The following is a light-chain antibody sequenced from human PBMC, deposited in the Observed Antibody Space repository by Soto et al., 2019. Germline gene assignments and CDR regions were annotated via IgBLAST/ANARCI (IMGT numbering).Light chain of an antibody. CDR3: SSYTSISTLVV. Sequence: QSALTQPDSVSGSPGQSITISCTGTSSDVGGYNYVSWYQQHPGKAPKLMIYDVSNRPSGVSNRFSGSKSGNTSSLTISGLHAEDEADYYCSSYTSISTLVVFGGGTKLTVL. V-gene: IGLV2-14*01. J-gene: IGLJ2*01. CDR1: SSDVGGYNY. CDR2: DVS.